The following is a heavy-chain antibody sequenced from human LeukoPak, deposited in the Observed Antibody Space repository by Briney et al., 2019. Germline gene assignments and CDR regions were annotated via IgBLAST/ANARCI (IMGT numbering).Heavy chain of an antibody. V-gene: IGHV4-59*08. Sequence: SETLSLTCTVSGGSISTYYWSWIRQPPGKGLEWIGYISYIGSTEYNPSLKSRVTMSVDKSKNQFSLKLSSVTAADTAMYYCARRHRDCSGDSCFLLDYWGQGTLVTVSS. D-gene: IGHD2-15*01. CDR3: ARRHRDCSGDSCFLLDY. J-gene: IGHJ4*02. CDR1: GGSISTYY. CDR2: ISYIGST.